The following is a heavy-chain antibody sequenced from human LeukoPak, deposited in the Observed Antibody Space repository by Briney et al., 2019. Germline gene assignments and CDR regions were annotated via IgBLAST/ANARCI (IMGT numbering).Heavy chain of an antibody. CDR1: GFTFSTYA. Sequence: GGSLRLSCAASGFTFSTYAMSWVRQAPGKGLEWVSAISGSGGSTYYADSVKGRLTISRDNSKNTVFLQMNSLRVEDTAVYYCAKEDSSGWYDWFDPWGQGTLVTVSS. J-gene: IGHJ5*02. V-gene: IGHV3-23*01. D-gene: IGHD6-19*01. CDR3: AKEDSSGWYDWFDP. CDR2: ISGSGGST.